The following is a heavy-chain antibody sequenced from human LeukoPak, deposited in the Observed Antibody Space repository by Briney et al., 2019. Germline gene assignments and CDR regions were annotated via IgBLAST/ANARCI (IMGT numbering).Heavy chain of an antibody. CDR3: ASSQQLASERYYYYMDV. D-gene: IGHD6-13*01. CDR1: GYTFTSYA. J-gene: IGHJ6*03. V-gene: IGHV7-4-1*02. Sequence: ASVKVSCKASGYTFTSYAMNWVRQAPGQGLEWMGWINTNTGNPTYAQGFTGRFVFSLDTSVSTAYLQISSLKAEDTAVYYCASSQQLASERYYYYMDVWGKGTTVTVSS. CDR2: INTNTGNP.